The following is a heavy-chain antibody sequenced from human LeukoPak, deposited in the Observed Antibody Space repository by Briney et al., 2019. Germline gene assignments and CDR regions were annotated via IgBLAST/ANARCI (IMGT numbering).Heavy chain of an antibody. D-gene: IGHD3-22*01. V-gene: IGHV4-39*01. CDR3: ASDRLTYYYDSSGYYDY. Sequence: KASETLSLTCTVSGGSISSSNYYWGWIRQPPGKGLEWIGSIYYSGSTYYNPSLKSRVTISVDTSENQFSLKLSSVTAADTAVYYCASDRLTYYYDSSGYYDYWGQGTLVTVSS. CDR2: IYYSGST. J-gene: IGHJ4*02. CDR1: GGSISSSNYY.